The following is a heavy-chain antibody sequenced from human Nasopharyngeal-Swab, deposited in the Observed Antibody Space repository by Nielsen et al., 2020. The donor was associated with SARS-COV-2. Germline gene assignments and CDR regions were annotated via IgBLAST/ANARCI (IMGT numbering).Heavy chain of an antibody. D-gene: IGHD2-15*01. Sequence: GESLKISCAATAFRFSSYGMHWVRQAPGKGLEWVAVISYDGSNKDYADSVKGRFTISRDNAKNMLYLQMNSLRAEDTAVYYCARAPYSRSYFMDVWGKGTTVTVSS. V-gene: IGHV3-30*03. J-gene: IGHJ6*03. CDR1: AFRFSSYG. CDR3: ARAPYSRSYFMDV. CDR2: ISYDGSNK.